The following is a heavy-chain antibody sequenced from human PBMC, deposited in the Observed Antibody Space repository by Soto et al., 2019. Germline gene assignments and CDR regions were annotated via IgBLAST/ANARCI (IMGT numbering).Heavy chain of an antibody. J-gene: IGHJ4*02. CDR2: INAGNGNT. CDR3: ARAEAVAADFDY. D-gene: IGHD6-19*01. Sequence: QVQLVQSGAEEKKPGASVKVSCKASGYTFTGYATHWVRQAPGQRLEWMGWINAGNGNTKYSQKFQGRVTITRDTSASTAYMELSSLRSEDTAVYYCARAEAVAADFDYWGQGTLVTVSS. V-gene: IGHV1-3*05. CDR1: GYTFTGYA.